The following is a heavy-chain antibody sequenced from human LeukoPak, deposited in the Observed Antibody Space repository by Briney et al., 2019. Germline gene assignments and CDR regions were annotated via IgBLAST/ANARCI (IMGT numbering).Heavy chain of an antibody. D-gene: IGHD3-16*01. V-gene: IGHV6-1*01. Sequence: SQTLSLTCAISGDSVSSNTAARYWIRQSPSRGLEWLGRTYYRSRWSYQYAESVRSRITINVDTSKNQFSLQLNSVTPEDTAVYYCARDPSDDQGLDCWGQGTLVTVSS. CDR3: ARDPSDDQGLDC. CDR2: TYYRSRWSY. CDR1: GDSVSSNTAA. J-gene: IGHJ4*02.